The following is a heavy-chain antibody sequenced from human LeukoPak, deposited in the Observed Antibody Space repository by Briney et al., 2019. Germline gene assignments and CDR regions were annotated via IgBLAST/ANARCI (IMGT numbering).Heavy chain of an antibody. CDR3: TTYLGYCSGGSCFSGAFDI. CDR1: GFTFGKAW. J-gene: IGHJ3*02. D-gene: IGHD2-15*01. CDR2: IKSETDGGTR. V-gene: IGHV3-15*01. Sequence: KPGGSLRLSCAASGFTFGKAWLSWVRQAPGKGLEWVGRIKSETDGGTRDYAAPVKGRFFISRDDSENTLYLQMNSLQTEDTAVYYCTTYLGYCSGGSCFSGAFDIWGQGTMVTVSS.